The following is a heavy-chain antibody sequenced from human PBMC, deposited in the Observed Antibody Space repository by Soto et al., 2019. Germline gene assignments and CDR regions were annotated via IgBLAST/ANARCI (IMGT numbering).Heavy chain of an antibody. V-gene: IGHV1-18*01. CDR1: GYTFTTYG. CDR3: ARDPIIVAGTHYLDY. Sequence: ASVKVSCKASGYTFTTYGIAWVRRAPGQGLEWMGWISANNGSTNYAQELQGRVTMTTDTSTSTAYMELTSLRSDDTAIYYCARDPIIVAGTHYLDYWGQGALVTVSS. D-gene: IGHD6-19*01. CDR2: ISANNGST. J-gene: IGHJ4*02.